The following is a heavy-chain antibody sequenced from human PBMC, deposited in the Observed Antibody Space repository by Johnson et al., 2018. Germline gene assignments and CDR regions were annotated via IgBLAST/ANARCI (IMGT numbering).Heavy chain of an antibody. CDR1: GYSFTSYW. Sequence: VQLLETGAEVKKPGESXKISCKGSGYSFTSYWIGWVRQMPGKGLEWMGIISPGDSDTRYSPSFQGQVPISSDKSISTAYLQWSSLKAPETAMYYCARPGAVGVVVAATHLGAFDIWGQGTMVTVSS. J-gene: IGHJ3*02. CDR2: ISPGDSDT. CDR3: ARPGAVGVVVAATHLGAFDI. V-gene: IGHV5-51*01. D-gene: IGHD2-15*01.